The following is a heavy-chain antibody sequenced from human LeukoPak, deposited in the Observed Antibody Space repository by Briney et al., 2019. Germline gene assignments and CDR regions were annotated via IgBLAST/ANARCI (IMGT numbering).Heavy chain of an antibody. V-gene: IGHV5-51*01. J-gene: IGHJ4*02. D-gene: IGHD6-19*01. CDR2: IYPGDSDT. CDR3: ARQIADSSGPIDY. CDR1: GYTFASYW. Sequence: GESLKISCKGSGYTFASYWIAWVRQMPGNGLEWMGIIYPGDSDTRYSPSFQGQVTISADKSINTAYLQWSSLKASDTAMYYCARQIADSSGPIDYWAREPWSPSPQ.